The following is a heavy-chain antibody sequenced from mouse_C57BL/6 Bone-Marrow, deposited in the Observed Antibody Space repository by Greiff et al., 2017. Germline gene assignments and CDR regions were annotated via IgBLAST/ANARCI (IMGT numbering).Heavy chain of an antibody. Sequence: DVQLVESGGDLVKPGGSLKLSCAASGFTFSSYGMSWVRQTPDKRLEWVATISSGGSYTYYPDSVKGRFTISRDNAKNTLYLQMSSLKSEDTAMYYCARQRGYPSYWGQGTLVTVSA. J-gene: IGHJ3*01. CDR2: ISSGGSYT. CDR1: GFTFSSYG. CDR3: ARQRGYPSY. D-gene: IGHD3-1*01. V-gene: IGHV5-6*01.